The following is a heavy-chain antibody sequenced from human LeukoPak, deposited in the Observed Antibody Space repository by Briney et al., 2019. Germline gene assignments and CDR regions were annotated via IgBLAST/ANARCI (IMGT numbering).Heavy chain of an antibody. CDR1: GGSISSGDYY. Sequence: SQPLSLTCTVSGGSISSGDYYWSWIRQPPGKGLEWIGYIYYSGSTYYNPSLKSRVTISVDTSKNQFSLKLSSVTAADTAVYYCARAPGWLYFDYWGQGTLVTVSS. J-gene: IGHJ4*02. CDR3: ARAPGWLYFDY. V-gene: IGHV4-30-4*01. CDR2: IYYSGST. D-gene: IGHD5-12*01.